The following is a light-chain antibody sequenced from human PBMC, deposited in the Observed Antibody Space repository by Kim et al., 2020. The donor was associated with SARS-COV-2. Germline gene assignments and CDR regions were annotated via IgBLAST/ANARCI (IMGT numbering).Light chain of an antibody. CDR2: ATS. CDR1: QGIRSD. J-gene: IGKJ4*01. V-gene: IGKV1-17*01. Sequence: DIQMTQSPSSLSASVGDRVTITCRASQGIRSDLAWFQQKAGRGPQRLIYATSTLQSGVPSRFSGSRSGTEFTLTISSLQPEDFATYYCLQHNDYPLTFGGGTKVDIK. CDR3: LQHNDYPLT.